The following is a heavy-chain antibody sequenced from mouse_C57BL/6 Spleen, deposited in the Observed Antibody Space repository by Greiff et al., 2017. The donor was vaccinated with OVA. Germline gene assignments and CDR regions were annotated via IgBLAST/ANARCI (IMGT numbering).Heavy chain of an antibody. V-gene: IGHV14-4*01. D-gene: IGHD1-1*02. CDR1: GFNIKDDY. CDR2: IDPENGDT. Sequence: EVKLVESGAELVRPGASVKLSCTASGFNIKDDYMHWVKQRPEQGLEWIGWIDPENGDTEYASKFQGKATITADTSSNTAYLQLSSLTSEDTAVYYCTPLWSFDYWGQGTTLTVSS. CDR3: TPLWSFDY. J-gene: IGHJ2*01.